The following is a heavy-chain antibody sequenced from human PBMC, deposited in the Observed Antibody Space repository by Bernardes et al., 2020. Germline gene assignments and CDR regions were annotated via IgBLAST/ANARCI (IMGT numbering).Heavy chain of an antibody. CDR3: ARDNSGQVGALDAFDI. CDR1: GYTFTGYY. D-gene: IGHD1-26*01. J-gene: IGHJ3*02. V-gene: IGHV1-2*04. Sequence: ASVKVSCKASGYTFTGYYMHWVRQAPGQGLEWMGWINPSSGGTNYAQKFQGWVTMTRDTSISTAYMELSRLRSDDTAVYYCARDNSGQVGALDAFDIWGQGTMVTVSS. CDR2: INPSSGGT.